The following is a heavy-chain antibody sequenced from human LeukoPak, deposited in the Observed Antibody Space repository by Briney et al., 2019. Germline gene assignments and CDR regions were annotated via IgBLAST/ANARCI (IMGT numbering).Heavy chain of an antibody. CDR2: MNPNSGNT. D-gene: IGHD2-15*01. Sequence: ASVKVSCKASGYTFTSYDINWVRQATGQGLEWMGWMNPNSGNTGYAQKSQGRVTMTRNTSISTAYMELSSLRSEDTAVYYCARGGGKHCSGGSCYSIATFDYWGQGTLVTVSS. CDR3: ARGGGKHCSGGSCYSIATFDY. CDR1: GYTFTSYD. J-gene: IGHJ4*02. V-gene: IGHV1-8*01.